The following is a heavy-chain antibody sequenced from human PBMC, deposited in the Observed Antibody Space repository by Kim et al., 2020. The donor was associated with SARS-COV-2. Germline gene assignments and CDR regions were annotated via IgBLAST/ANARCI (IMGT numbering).Heavy chain of an antibody. CDR1: GFTFSSYG. CDR3: AATRVVYCSSTSCYDDYYYYGMDV. D-gene: IGHD2-2*01. J-gene: IGHJ6*02. Sequence: GGSLRLSCAASGFTFSSYGMHWVRQAPGKGLEWVAVISYDGSNKYYADSVKGRFTISRDNSKNTLYLQMNSLRAEDTAVYYCAATRVVYCSSTSCYDDYYYYGMDVWGQGTTVTVSS. CDR2: ISYDGSNK. V-gene: IGHV3-30*03.